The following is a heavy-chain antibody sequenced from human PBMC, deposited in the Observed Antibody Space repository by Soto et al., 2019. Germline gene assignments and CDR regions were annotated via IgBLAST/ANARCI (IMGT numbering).Heavy chain of an antibody. V-gene: IGHV3-33*01. J-gene: IGHJ6*02. CDR2: IWYDGSNK. Sequence: QVQLVESGGGVVQPGRSLRLSCAASGFTFSSYGMHWVRQAPGKGLEWVAVIWYDGSNKYYADSVKGRFTISRDNSKNTLYLQMNSLRAEDTAVYYCARDQGSGGAEYGMDVWGQGTMVTVSS. D-gene: IGHD3-10*01. CDR3: ARDQGSGGAEYGMDV. CDR1: GFTFSSYG.